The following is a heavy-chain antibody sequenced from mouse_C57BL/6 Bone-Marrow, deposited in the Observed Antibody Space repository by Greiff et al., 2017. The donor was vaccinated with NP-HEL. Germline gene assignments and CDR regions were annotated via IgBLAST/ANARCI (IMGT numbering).Heavy chain of an antibody. CDR1: GYAFSSSW. Sequence: QVQLQQSGPELVKPGASVKISCKASGYAFSSSWMNWVKQRPGKGLEWIGRIYPGDGDTNYNGKFKGKATLAADKSSSTAYMQLSSLTSEDSAVYFCARYDATAYWGQGTLVTVSA. V-gene: IGHV1-82*01. CDR2: IYPGDGDT. D-gene: IGHD2-3*01. J-gene: IGHJ3*01. CDR3: ARYDATAY.